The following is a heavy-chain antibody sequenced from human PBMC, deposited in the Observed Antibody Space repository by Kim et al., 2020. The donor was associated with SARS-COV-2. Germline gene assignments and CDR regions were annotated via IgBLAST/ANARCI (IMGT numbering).Heavy chain of an antibody. CDR1: GFTFSSYA. J-gene: IGHJ4*02. D-gene: IGHD1-26*01. V-gene: IGHV3-30-3*01. CDR2: ISYDGNNK. CDR3: ARVLSGSTLDY. Sequence: GGSLRLSFAASGFTFSSYAMHWVRQAPGKGLEWVAVISYDGNNKYYADSVKGRFTISRDNSKNTLYLQMNSLRAEDTAVYYCARVLSGSTLDYWGQGTLVTVSS.